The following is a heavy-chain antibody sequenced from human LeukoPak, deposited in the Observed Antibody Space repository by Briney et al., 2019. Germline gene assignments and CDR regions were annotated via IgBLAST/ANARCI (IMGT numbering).Heavy chain of an antibody. V-gene: IGHV3-30-3*01. D-gene: IGHD3-3*01. J-gene: IGHJ3*01. CDR3: ARGILSPRSVAFDV. CDR1: GFALRSHV. Sequence: PGGSRRLSFVASGFALRSHVTHWGRRAPGKGLEGWALISSDGTTTYTADSVEGRFTISRDTSMDTLSRQMNSWRLEDPSVYYCARGILSPRSVAFDVWGQGTMVTVS. CDR2: ISSDGTTT.